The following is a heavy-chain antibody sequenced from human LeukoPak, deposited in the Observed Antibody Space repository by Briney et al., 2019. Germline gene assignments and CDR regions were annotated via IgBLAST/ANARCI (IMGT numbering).Heavy chain of an antibody. CDR1: GFTFSSYA. Sequence: PGGSLRLSCAASGFTFSSYAMSWVRQAPGKGLKWVSAISGSGGSTYYADSVKGRFTISRDNSKNTLYLQMNSLRAEDTAVYYCAKGPDYGELYYFDYWGQGTLVTVSS. J-gene: IGHJ4*02. CDR3: AKGPDYGELYYFDY. V-gene: IGHV3-23*01. CDR2: ISGSGGST. D-gene: IGHD4-17*01.